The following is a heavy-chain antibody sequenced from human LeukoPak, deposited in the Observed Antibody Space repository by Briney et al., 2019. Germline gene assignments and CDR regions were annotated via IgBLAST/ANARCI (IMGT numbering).Heavy chain of an antibody. CDR2: IYYSGST. CDR3: ARVRYYYGSGQPLYYYGMDV. D-gene: IGHD3-10*01. Sequence: PSETLSLTCTVSGGSISSGDYYWSWIRQPPGKGLEWIGYIYYSGSTYYNPSLKSRVTISVDTSKNQFSLKLSSVTAADTAVYYCARVRYYYGSGQPLYYYGMDVWGQGTTVTVSS. CDR1: GGSISSGDYY. J-gene: IGHJ6*02. V-gene: IGHV4-30-4*01.